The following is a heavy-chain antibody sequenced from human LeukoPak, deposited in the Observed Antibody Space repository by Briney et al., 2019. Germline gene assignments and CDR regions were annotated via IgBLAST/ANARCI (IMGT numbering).Heavy chain of an antibody. J-gene: IGHJ4*02. CDR3: AKAREQMVDY. CDR2: IYSGGST. CDR1: GFTVSSNY. V-gene: IGHV3-53*01. D-gene: IGHD6-13*01. Sequence: GGSLRLSCAASGFTVSSNYMSWVRQAPGKGLEWVSVIYSGGSTYYADSVKGRFTTSRDNSKNTLYLQMNSLRAEDTAVYYCAKAREQMVDYWGQGTLVTVSS.